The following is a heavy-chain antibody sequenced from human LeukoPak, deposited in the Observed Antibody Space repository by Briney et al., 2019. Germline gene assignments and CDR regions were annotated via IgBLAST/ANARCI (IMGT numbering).Heavy chain of an antibody. CDR3: ARKGTDYGDSFDF. V-gene: IGHV4-61*02. CDR2: IYTSGST. Sequence: SQTLSLTCTVSGGSISSGSYYWSWIRQPAGKGLEWIGRIYTSGSTNYNPSLKSRVTISVDTSKNQFSLKLSSVTAADTAVYYCARKGTDYGDSFDFWGQGTLVTVSS. D-gene: IGHD4-17*01. J-gene: IGHJ4*02. CDR1: GGSISSGSYY.